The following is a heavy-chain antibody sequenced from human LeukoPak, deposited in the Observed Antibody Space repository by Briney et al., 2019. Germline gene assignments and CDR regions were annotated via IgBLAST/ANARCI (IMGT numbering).Heavy chain of an antibody. D-gene: IGHD5-18*01. CDR2: ISWNSGSI. J-gene: IGHJ4*02. V-gene: IGHV3-9*01. Sequence: PGGSLRLSCAASGFTFDDYAMHWVRQAPGKGLEWVSAISWNSGSIGYADSVKGRFTISRDNAKNSLYLQMNSLGTEDTALYFCAKGHTYGLAASYLPYWGQGTLVTVSS. CDR3: AKGHTYGLAASYLPY. CDR1: GFTFDDYA.